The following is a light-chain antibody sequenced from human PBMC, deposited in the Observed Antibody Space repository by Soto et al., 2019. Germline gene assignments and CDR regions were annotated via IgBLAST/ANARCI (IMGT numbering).Light chain of an antibody. J-gene: IGKJ2*01. CDR2: WAS. CDR3: QQYYSLPYT. CDR1: QSVLYNSNNKNY. Sequence: DIVMTQSPDSLAVSLGERATINCNSSQSVLYNSNNKNYLAWYQQKPGQPPKLLVYWASTRESGVPDRFSGSGSGTDFTITISSLQAEDVAVYYCQQYYSLPYTFGQGTKLEIK. V-gene: IGKV4-1*01.